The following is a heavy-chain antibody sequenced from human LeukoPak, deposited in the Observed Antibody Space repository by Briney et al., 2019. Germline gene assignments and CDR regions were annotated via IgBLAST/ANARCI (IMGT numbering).Heavy chain of an antibody. CDR2: FGTGGDT. CDR3: ARGGWSHNNRYFDL. D-gene: IGHD6-19*01. V-gene: IGHV3-13*01. CDR1: GFTFSSYD. Sequence: GGSLRLSCVASGFTFSSYDMHWVRQAAGRGLDWVSAFGTGGDTYYPGSVKGRFTISREDAKNSLYLQMNSLRAGDTAVYYCARGGWSHNNRYFDLWGRGTLVTVSS. J-gene: IGHJ2*01.